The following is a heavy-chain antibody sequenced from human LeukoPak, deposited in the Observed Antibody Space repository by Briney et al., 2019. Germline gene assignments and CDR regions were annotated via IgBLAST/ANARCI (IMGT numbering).Heavy chain of an antibody. J-gene: IGHJ4*02. V-gene: IGHV4-59*01. CDR1: GGSISSYY. D-gene: IGHD3-22*01. Sequence: SETLSLTCTVSGGSISSYYWSWIRQPPGKGLEWIGYIYYSGSTNYNPSLKSRVTISVDTSKNQFSLKLSSVTAADTAVYYCARARRLQTTWEGDSNGYYFDYWGQGTLVTVSS. CDR2: IYYSGST. CDR3: ARARRLQTTWEGDSNGYYFDY.